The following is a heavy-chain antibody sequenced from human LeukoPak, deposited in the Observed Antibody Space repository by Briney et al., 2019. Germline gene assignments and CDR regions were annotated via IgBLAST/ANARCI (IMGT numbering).Heavy chain of an antibody. D-gene: IGHD5-18*01. CDR2: INPNSGGT. CDR1: GYTFTGYY. CDR3: ARSGYSYGYGDY. J-gene: IGHJ4*02. Sequence: ASVKVSCKASGYTFTGYYMHWVRQAPGQGLEWMGWINPNSGGTNYAQRFQGRVTMTRDTSISTAYMELSRLRSDDTAVYYCARSGYSYGYGDYWGQGTLVTVSS. V-gene: IGHV1-2*02.